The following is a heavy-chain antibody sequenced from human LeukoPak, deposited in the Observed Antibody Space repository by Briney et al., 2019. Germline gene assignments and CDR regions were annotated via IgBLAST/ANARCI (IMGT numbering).Heavy chain of an antibody. CDR3: ARDRLTTVTTFHFDY. V-gene: IGHV3-33*01. D-gene: IGHD4-17*01. J-gene: IGHJ4*02. CDR1: GFTFSTYA. CDR2: IWSDSTNK. Sequence: PGRSLRLSCAASGFTFSTYAMHWVRQAPGKGLEWVAVIWSDSTNKYYADSVRGRFTISRDNSKHTLYLQMSSLRAEDTAMYYCARDRLTTVTTFHFDYWGQGTLVTVSS.